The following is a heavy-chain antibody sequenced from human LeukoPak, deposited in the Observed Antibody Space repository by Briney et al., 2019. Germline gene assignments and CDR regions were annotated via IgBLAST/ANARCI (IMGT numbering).Heavy chain of an antibody. CDR3: ARSLNYYYDSSGYYC. D-gene: IGHD3-22*01. CDR1: GYTFTGYY. V-gene: IGHV1-2*02. J-gene: IGHJ4*02. CDR2: INPNSGGT. Sequence: ASVKVSCKASGYTFTGYYMHWVRQAPGQGLEWMGWINPNSGGTKYAQKFQGRVTMTRDTSISTAYMELSRLRSDDTAVYYCARSLNYYYDSSGYYCWGQGTLVTVSS.